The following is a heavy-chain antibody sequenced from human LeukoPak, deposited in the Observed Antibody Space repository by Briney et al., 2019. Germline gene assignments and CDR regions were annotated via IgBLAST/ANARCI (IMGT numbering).Heavy chain of an antibody. J-gene: IGHJ6*03. Sequence: PSEALSLTCAVSGDSLSRYYWTWIRQPPGKGLEWLGEINPSGSPDYNPSLKGRATISVDTSKNQFSLRLASVTAADTAVYYCASVRHDPLEYYYYIDVWGKGTTVTVSS. CDR3: ASVRHDPLEYYYYIDV. D-gene: IGHD2/OR15-2a*01. CDR2: INPSGSP. V-gene: IGHV4-34*01. CDR1: GDSLSRYY.